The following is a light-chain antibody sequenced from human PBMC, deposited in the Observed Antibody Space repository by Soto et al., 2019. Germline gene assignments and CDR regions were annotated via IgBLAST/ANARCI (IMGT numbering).Light chain of an antibody. V-gene: IGKV3-15*01. CDR1: QSVRSN. CDR3: QQYNNWIT. J-gene: IGKJ5*01. CDR2: AAS. Sequence: IVMTQSPATRSVSPGERATRSGRASQSVRSNLAWYQQKPGQAPRLVIYAASTRATGIPDRFSGSGSGTEFTLTISSLQSEDFAVYYCQQYNNWITFGQGTQLEIK.